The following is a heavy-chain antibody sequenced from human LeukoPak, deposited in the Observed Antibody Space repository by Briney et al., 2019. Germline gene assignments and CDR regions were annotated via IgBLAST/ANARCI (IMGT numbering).Heavy chain of an antibody. CDR2: INPSGGST. J-gene: IGHJ4*02. CDR1: GYTFTGYY. CDR3: ARGASLVSYSSSAAFDY. D-gene: IGHD6-6*01. V-gene: IGHV1-46*01. Sequence: ASVKVSCKASGYTFTGYYMHWVRQAPGQGLEWMGIINPSGGSTSYAQKFQGRVTMTWDMSTSTVYMELSSLRSEDTAVYYCARGASLVSYSSSAAFDYWGQGTLVTVSS.